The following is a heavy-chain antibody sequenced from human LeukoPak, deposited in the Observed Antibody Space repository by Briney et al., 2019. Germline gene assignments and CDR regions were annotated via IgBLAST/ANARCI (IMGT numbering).Heavy chain of an antibody. J-gene: IGHJ6*02. CDR1: GFTFSSYG. V-gene: IGHV3-33*01. D-gene: IGHD6-13*01. CDR3: ARDQLVLSYYYGMDV. Sequence: GRSLRLSCAASGFTFSSYGMHWVRQAPGKGLEWVAVIWYDGSNKYYADSVKGRFTISRDNSKNTLYLQMNSLRAEDMAVYYCARDQLVLSYYYGMDVWGQGTTVTVSS. CDR2: IWYDGSNK.